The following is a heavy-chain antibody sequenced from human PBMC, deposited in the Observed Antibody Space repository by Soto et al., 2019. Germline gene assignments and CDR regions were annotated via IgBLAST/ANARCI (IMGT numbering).Heavy chain of an antibody. D-gene: IGHD6-19*01. CDR1: GFTFSSYG. Sequence: PGGFLRLSCAASGFTFSSYGMHWVRQAPGKGLEWVAVISYDGRNKYYADAVKGRFTISRDNSKNTLYLLMSSLRAEDTAVYYCVKDGSSGWPYFYDMDVWGQGTTVTVSS. CDR3: VKDGSSGWPYFYDMDV. J-gene: IGHJ6*02. CDR2: ISYDGRNK. V-gene: IGHV3-30*18.